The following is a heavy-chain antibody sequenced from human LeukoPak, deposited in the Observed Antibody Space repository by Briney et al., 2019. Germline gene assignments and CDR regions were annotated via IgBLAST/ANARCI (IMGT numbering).Heavy chain of an antibody. J-gene: IGHJ4*02. Sequence: GGSLRLSCAVSGFTFSDYYMNWIRQAPGKGLEWVSYISSSGGTIYYADSVKGRFTISRDNAKNSLYLQMDSLRAEDTAVYYCARGLVPGGLYVDFWGQGTLVTVSS. CDR1: GFTFSDYY. D-gene: IGHD2-8*01. V-gene: IGHV3-11*01. CDR2: ISSSGGTI. CDR3: ARGLVPGGLYVDF.